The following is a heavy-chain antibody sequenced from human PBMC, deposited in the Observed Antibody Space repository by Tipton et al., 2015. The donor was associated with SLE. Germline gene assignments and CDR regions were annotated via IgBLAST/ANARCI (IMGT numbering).Heavy chain of an antibody. CDR2: IYSGGST. Sequence: SLRLSCAASGFTFSSYAMSWVRQAPGKGLEWVSVIYSGGSTYYADSVKGRFTISRDNSKNTLYLQMNSLRAEDTAVYYCATDSFDYWGQGTLVTVSS. V-gene: IGHV3-66*02. CDR3: ATDSFDY. CDR1: GFTFSSYA. J-gene: IGHJ4*02. D-gene: IGHD4-11*01.